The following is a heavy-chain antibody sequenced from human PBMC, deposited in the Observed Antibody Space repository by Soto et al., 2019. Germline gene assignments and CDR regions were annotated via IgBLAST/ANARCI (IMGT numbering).Heavy chain of an antibody. V-gene: IGHV3-30*18. D-gene: IGHD3-3*01. Sequence: GSLRLSCAASGFSFKNYAMHWVRQSPGKGLEWVAVISFDESHKYYADSVKGRFTIPRDNSKSMLSLEMNSLRPDDTAVYYCAKDGNVLRFLEWLSHLDYWGQGTLVTVSS. CDR1: GFSFKNYA. CDR2: ISFDESHK. CDR3: AKDGNVLRFLEWLSHLDY. J-gene: IGHJ4*02.